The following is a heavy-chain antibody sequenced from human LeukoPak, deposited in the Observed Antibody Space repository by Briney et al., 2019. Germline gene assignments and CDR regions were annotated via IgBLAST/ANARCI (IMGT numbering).Heavy chain of an antibody. D-gene: IGHD3-22*01. CDR1: GGTFSNYA. J-gene: IGHJ4*02. V-gene: IGHV1-69*13. CDR2: IVPIIGRA. Sequence: GATVKVSCKASGGTFSNYAFSLVRQAPGQGLEWMGAIVPIIGRANYAQRFQGRVTIIADDSTSTVYMELSSLRSEGTAVYYCARARHSFHDSSGYYYAFDYWGQGTLVTVSS. CDR3: ARARHSFHDSSGYYYAFDY.